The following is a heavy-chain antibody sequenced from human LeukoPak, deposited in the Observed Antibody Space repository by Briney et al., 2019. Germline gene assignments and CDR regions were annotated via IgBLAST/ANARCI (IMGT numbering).Heavy chain of an antibody. V-gene: IGHV3-11*04. CDR1: GFTFSDYY. Sequence: PGGSLRLSCAASGFTFSDYYMSWIRQAPGKGLEWVSYISSDSITIYYADSVKGRFAISRDNAKNSLYLQMNSLRGEDTAVYYCVKARTNYYMDVWGTGTTVTVSS. J-gene: IGHJ6*03. CDR3: VKARTNYYMDV. CDR2: ISSDSITI.